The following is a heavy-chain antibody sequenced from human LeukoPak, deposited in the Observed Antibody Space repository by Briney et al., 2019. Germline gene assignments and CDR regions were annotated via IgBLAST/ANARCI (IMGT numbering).Heavy chain of an antibody. J-gene: IGHJ4*02. D-gene: IGHD3-10*01. Sequence: ASVKVSCKASGYTFTGYYMHWVRQAPGQGLEWMGWINPNSGGTNYAQKFQGRVTMTRDTSISTAYMELSRLRSDDTAVYYCARDSHYYGSGNYWGQGTLVTVSS. CDR2: INPNSGGT. CDR1: GYTFTGYY. CDR3: ARDSHYYGSGNY. V-gene: IGHV1-2*02.